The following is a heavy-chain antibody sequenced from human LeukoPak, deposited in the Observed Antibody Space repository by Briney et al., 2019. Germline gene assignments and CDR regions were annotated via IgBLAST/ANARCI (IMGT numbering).Heavy chain of an antibody. CDR1: GGSFSGYY. V-gene: IGHV4-34*01. Sequence: SETLSLTCAVYGGSFSGYYWSWIRQPPGKGLEWIGSIYYSGSTYYNPSLKSRVTISVDTSKNQFSLKLSSVTAADTAVYYCARPAHYGDYSLGWFDPWGQGTLVTVSS. D-gene: IGHD4-17*01. J-gene: IGHJ5*02. CDR3: ARPAHYGDYSLGWFDP. CDR2: IYYSGST.